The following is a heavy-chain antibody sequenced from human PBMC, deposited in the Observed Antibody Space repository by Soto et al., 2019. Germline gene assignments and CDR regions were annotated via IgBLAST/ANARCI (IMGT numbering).Heavy chain of an antibody. CDR2: IYHSGNT. V-gene: IGHV4-30-2*01. Sequence: QLQLQESGSGLVKPSQTLSLTCAVSGGSISSGGYSWNWIRQPPGKGLEWIGYIYHSGNTYYNPSLKSRVTLSVDRSKNQFSLIMSSVTAADTAVYYCARNVPGYWYFDYWGQGTLVTVSS. J-gene: IGHJ4*02. CDR1: GGSISSGGYS. D-gene: IGHD3-22*01. CDR3: ARNVPGYWYFDY.